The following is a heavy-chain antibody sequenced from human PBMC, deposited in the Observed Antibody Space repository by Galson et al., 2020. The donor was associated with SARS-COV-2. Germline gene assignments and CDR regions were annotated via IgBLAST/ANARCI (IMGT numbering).Heavy chain of an antibody. Sequence: ASVKVSCTASGYTFTGYYMHWVRQAPGQGLEWMGWINPNSGGTNYAQKFQGWVTMTRDTSISTAYMELSRLRSDDTAVYYCARDGGDCSSTSCSFDPYYYYGMDVWGQGTTVTVSS. V-gene: IGHV1-2*04. J-gene: IGHJ6*02. CDR2: INPNSGGT. CDR3: ARDGGDCSSTSCSFDPYYYYGMDV. D-gene: IGHD2-2*01. CDR1: GYTFTGYY.